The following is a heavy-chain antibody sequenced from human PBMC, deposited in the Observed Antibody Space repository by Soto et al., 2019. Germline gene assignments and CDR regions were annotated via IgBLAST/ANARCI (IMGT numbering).Heavy chain of an antibody. CDR2: IKQDGSEK. CDR3: ARDHIVATILDY. Sequence: GGSLRLSCAASGFAFSTHAMSWVRQAPGKGLEWVANIKQDGSEKYYVDSVKGRFTISRDNAKNSLYLQMNSLRAEDTAVYYCARDHIVATILDYWGQGTLVTVSS. V-gene: IGHV3-7*04. D-gene: IGHD5-12*01. CDR1: GFAFSTHA. J-gene: IGHJ4*02.